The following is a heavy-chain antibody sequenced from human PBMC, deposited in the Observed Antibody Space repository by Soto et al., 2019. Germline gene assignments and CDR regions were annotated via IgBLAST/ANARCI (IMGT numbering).Heavy chain of an antibody. CDR1: GGSFNGYY. CDR2: INHSGST. Sequence: QVQLRQWGAGLVKPSETLSLTCAVYGGSFNGYYWNWIRQPPGKGLEWIGEINHSGSTNYNPSLKRRVSISVDTSKNQFSLRLSSVTAADTAVYYCASQLPTVTTFDYWGQGTLVTVSS. CDR3: ASQLPTVTTFDY. J-gene: IGHJ4*02. V-gene: IGHV4-34*01. D-gene: IGHD4-17*01.